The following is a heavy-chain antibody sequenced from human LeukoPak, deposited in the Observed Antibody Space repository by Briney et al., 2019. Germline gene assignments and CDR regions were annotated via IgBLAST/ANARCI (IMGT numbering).Heavy chain of an antibody. V-gene: IGHV3-21*01. CDR1: GFTFSSYT. D-gene: IGHD4-17*01. CDR3: ATWDDYGDFVAFEY. J-gene: IGHJ4*02. CDR2: ISSSATYI. Sequence: GGSLRLSCGGSGFTFSSYTMNWVRQAPGKGLEWVASISSSATYIYYADSVRGRFTNSRDDAKKSVFLHMNSLRAEDTAVYFCATWDDYGDFVAFEYWGLGTLVTVSS.